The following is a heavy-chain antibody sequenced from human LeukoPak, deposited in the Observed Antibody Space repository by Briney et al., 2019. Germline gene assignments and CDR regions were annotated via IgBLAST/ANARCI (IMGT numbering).Heavy chain of an antibody. Sequence: PSGKLSCKPSGRIFSIYSTSWVRHLAGHGLEWVGGVIPIFGTANYAQKFQGRVTITADESTSTAYMELSSLRSEDTAVYYCASHYYDSSGYYYGFDYWGQGTLVTVSS. CDR3: ASHYYDSSGYYYGFDY. V-gene: IGHV1-69*13. CDR2: VIPIFGTA. D-gene: IGHD3-22*01. J-gene: IGHJ4*02. CDR1: GRIFSIYS.